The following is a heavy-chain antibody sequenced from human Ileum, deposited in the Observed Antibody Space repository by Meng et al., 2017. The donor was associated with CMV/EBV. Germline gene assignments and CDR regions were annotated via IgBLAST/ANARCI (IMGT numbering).Heavy chain of an antibody. CDR1: GFTFSSYG. D-gene: IGHD2/OR15-2a*01. V-gene: IGHV3-30*02. CDR3: AKDSTRISRVGWFDP. Sequence: SGFTFSSYGMHWVRQAPGKGLEWVAFIRYDGSNKYYADSVKGRFTISRDNSKNTLYLQMNSLRAKDTAVYYCAKDSTRISRVGWFDPWGQGTLVTVSS. J-gene: IGHJ5*02. CDR2: IRYDGSNK.